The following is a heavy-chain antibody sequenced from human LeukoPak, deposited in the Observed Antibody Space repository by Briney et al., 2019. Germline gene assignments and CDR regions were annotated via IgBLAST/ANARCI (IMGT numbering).Heavy chain of an antibody. V-gene: IGHV3-7*01. D-gene: IGHD2-2*01. CDR1: GFTFSSYW. CDR3: ARETQPAYYYMDV. Sequence: GGSLRLSCAASGFTFSSYWMSWVRQAPGKGLEWVANIKQDGSEKYYVDSVKGRFTISRDNAKNSLYLQMNSLRAEDTAVYYCARETQPAYYYMDVWGKGTTVTVSS. CDR2: IKQDGSEK. J-gene: IGHJ6*03.